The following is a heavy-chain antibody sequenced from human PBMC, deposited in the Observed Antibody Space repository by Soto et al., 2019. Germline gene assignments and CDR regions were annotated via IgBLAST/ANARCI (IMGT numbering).Heavy chain of an antibody. D-gene: IGHD6-19*01. CDR1: GGSISSSSYY. J-gene: IGHJ4*02. CDR3: ASLTSSGWLSASYFDY. CDR2: IYYSGST. V-gene: IGHV4-39*01. Sequence: PSETLSLTCTVSGGSISSSSYYWGWIRQPPGKGLEWIGSIYYSGSTYYNPSLKSRVTISVDTSKNQFSLKLSSVTVADTAVYYCASLTSSGWLSASYFDYWGQGTLVTVS.